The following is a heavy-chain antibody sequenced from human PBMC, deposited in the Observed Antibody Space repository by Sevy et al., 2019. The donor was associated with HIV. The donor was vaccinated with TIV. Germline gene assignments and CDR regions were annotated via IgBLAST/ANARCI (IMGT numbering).Heavy chain of an antibody. CDR1: GGSITSLY. V-gene: IGHV4-59*08. Sequence: SETLSLTCTVSGGSITSLYWNWIRQPPGKGLEWIANIYYNGPINYNPSLKSRVTLSLDTSTNQFSLRLSSVTAADTAMYYCAGENAWGRGYSWGQGTLVTVSS. CDR2: IYYNGPI. CDR3: AGENAWGRGYS. D-gene: IGHD1-26*01. J-gene: IGHJ4*02.